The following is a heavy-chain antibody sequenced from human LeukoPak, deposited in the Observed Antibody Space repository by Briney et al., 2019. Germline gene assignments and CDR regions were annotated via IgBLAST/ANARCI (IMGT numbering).Heavy chain of an antibody. J-gene: IGHJ6*02. D-gene: IGHD3-16*02. V-gene: IGHV2-5*01. CDR2: IYWNGEK. CDR1: GFSLTTGGGA. Sequence: SGPTLVNPTQTLTLTCTFSGFSLTTGGGAVGWLRRPPGKALEWLALIYWNGEKRYSPSLGSRLTVTKDTSKNQVVLTMTDMYPEDTATYFCTQDKDYRMVVWGQGTTVTVSS. CDR3: TQDKDYRMVV.